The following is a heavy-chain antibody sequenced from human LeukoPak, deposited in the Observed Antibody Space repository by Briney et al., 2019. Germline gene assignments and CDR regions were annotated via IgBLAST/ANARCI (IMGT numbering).Heavy chain of an antibody. CDR2: IYHGDSDT. D-gene: IGHD3-3*01. V-gene: IGHV5-51*01. CDR3: AIKYYEPDYYYYYYMDV. J-gene: IGHJ6*03. CDR1: GYSFTSYW. Sequence: PGESLKISCQGSGYSFTSYWIGWVRQMPGKGLGWMGIIYHGDSDTRYSPSFQGQVTISADKSISTAYLQWSSLKASDTAMYYCAIKYYEPDYYYYYYMDVWGKGTTVTVSS.